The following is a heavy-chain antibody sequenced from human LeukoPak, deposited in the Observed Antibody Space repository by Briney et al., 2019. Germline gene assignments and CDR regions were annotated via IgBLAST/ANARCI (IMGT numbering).Heavy chain of an antibody. D-gene: IGHD5-18*01. CDR2: ISSYNGNT. CDR1: GYTFTSYG. J-gene: IGHJ4*02. Sequence: ASVKVSCKASGYTFTSYGIAWVRQAPGQGLESMGWISSYNGNTNYARKFQGRVTMTTDTSTTTSYMQLRSLRSDDTAIYYCARVDGYNYGRPFDYWGQGTLVTVSS. CDR3: ARVDGYNYGRPFDY. V-gene: IGHV1-18*01.